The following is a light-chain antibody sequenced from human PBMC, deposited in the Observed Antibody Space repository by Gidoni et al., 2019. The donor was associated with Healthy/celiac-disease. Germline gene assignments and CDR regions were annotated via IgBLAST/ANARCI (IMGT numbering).Light chain of an antibody. CDR3: QQSYSTLR. CDR1: QSISSY. Sequence: IQMTQSPSSLSASVGDRVTITCRASQSISSYLNWYQQKPGKAPKLLIYAASSLQSGVPSRFSGSGSGTDFTLTISSLQPEDFATYYCQQSYSTLRFGQXTRLEIK. J-gene: IGKJ5*01. V-gene: IGKV1-39*01. CDR2: AAS.